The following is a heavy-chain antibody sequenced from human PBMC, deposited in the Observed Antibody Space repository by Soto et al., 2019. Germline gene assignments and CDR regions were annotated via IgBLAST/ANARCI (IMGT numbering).Heavy chain of an antibody. V-gene: IGHV4-4*02. CDR3: ACSRVVPAAMIYYFDY. D-gene: IGHD2-2*01. Sequence: SETLSLTCAVSSGSISSSNWWSWVRQPPGKGLEWIGEIYHSGSTNYNPSLKSRVTISVDKSKNQFSLKLSSVTAADTAVYYCACSRVVPAAMIYYFDYWGQGTLVTVSS. CDR2: IYHSGST. J-gene: IGHJ4*02. CDR1: SGSISSSNW.